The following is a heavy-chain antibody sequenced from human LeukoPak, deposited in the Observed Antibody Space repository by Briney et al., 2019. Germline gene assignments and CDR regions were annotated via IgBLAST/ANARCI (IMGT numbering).Heavy chain of an antibody. CDR3: ARRYCNGRNSDETCYYGMDI. CDR2: ISSSGSSK. J-gene: IGHJ6*02. V-gene: IGHV3-48*04. Sequence: PGGSLRLSCAASGFTFSSYSMSWVRQAPGKGLEWVAYISSSGSSKYYADSVKGRFTISRDNAKNLLYLQMNSLRAEDTAFYYCARRYCNGRNSDETCYYGMDIWGQGTTVTVS. CDR1: GFTFSSYS. D-gene: IGHD2-15*01.